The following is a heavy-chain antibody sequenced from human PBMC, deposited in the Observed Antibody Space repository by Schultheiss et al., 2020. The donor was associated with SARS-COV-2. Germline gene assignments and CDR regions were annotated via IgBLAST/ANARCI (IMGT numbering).Heavy chain of an antibody. D-gene: IGHD6-19*01. CDR2: ISYDGSNK. CDR3: ASWLHRFDP. J-gene: IGHJ5*02. CDR1: GFTFSSYA. V-gene: IGHV3-30-3*01. Sequence: GGSLRLSCAASGFTFSSYAMSWVRQAPGKGLEWVAVISYDGSNKYYADSVKGRFTISRDNSKNTLYLQMNSLRAEDTAVYYCASWLHRFDPWGQGTLVTVSS.